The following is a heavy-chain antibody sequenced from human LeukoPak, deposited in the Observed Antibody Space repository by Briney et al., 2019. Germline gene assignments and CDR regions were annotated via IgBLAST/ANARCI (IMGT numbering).Heavy chain of an antibody. CDR1: GFIFSHYT. CDR2: IISSSIYI. V-gene: IGHV3-21*01. Sequence: GGSLRLSCAASGFIFSHYTMNWVRQAPGKGLEWVSSIISSSIYIYYADSVKGRFTISRDNAKNSLYLQINSLRAEDTAVYYCASGSTSLEYFDYWGQGTLVTVSS. J-gene: IGHJ4*02. CDR3: ASGSTSLEYFDY. D-gene: IGHD2-2*01.